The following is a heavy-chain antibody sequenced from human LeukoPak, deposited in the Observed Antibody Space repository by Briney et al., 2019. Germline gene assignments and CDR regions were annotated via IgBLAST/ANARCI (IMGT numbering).Heavy chain of an antibody. Sequence: ASVKVSCKASGYTFTGYYMHWVRQAPGQGLEWMGWINPNSGGTNYAQKFQGRVTMTRDTSISTAYMELSRLRSDDTAVYYCARGFGSGSYWSDYWGQGTLVTVSS. J-gene: IGHJ4*02. CDR2: INPNSGGT. D-gene: IGHD1-26*01. CDR3: ARGFGSGSYWSDY. CDR1: GYTFTGYY. V-gene: IGHV1-2*02.